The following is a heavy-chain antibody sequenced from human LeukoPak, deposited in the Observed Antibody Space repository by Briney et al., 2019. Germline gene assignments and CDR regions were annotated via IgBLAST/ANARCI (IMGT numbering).Heavy chain of an antibody. V-gene: IGHV4-4*07. Sequence: SETLSLTCTVSGGSISSYYWSWIRQPPGKGLEWIGRIYTSGSTNYNPSLKSRVTMSVDTSKNQLSLKLSSVTAADTAVYFCARDWAHHCSSTSCYGPFDYWGQGTLVTVSS. J-gene: IGHJ4*02. CDR1: GGSISSYY. CDR3: ARDWAHHCSSTSCYGPFDY. CDR2: IYTSGST. D-gene: IGHD2-2*01.